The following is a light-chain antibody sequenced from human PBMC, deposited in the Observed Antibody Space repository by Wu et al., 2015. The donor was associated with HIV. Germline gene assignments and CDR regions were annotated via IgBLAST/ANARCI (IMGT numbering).Light chain of an antibody. V-gene: IGKV3-15*01. CDR2: AVS. J-gene: IGKJ5*01. Sequence: EILMTQFPATLSVSPGESATLFCKAGQTIRGNLAWYQQKPGQAPRLLIYAVSARATGVPARFSGSGSETEFSHTISSLQSEDSGIYYCQQYDNWPPITFGQGTRLEI. CDR3: QQYDNWPPIT. CDR1: QTIRGN.